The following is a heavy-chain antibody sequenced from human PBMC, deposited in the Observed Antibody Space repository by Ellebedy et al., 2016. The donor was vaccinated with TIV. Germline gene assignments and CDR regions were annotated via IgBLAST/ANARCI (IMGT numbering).Heavy chain of an antibody. CDR1: GGSISSSSYF. CDR3: AFSRSGRVFDY. Sequence: MPSETLSLTCTVSGGSISSSSYFWGWIRQPPGKGLEWIGTIYYNGITYYNPSLKSRVTISVDTSKNQFSLKLSSVTAADTAVYYCAFSRSGRVFDYWGQGTLVTVSS. V-gene: IGHV4-39*07. CDR2: IYYNGIT. D-gene: IGHD3-10*01. J-gene: IGHJ4*02.